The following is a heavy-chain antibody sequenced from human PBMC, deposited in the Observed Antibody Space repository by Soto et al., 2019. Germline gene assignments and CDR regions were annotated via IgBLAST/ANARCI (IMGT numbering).Heavy chain of an antibody. CDR1: GGSISSGDYY. D-gene: IGHD3-22*01. J-gene: IGHJ4*02. V-gene: IGHV4-31*03. CDR2: IYYSGST. CDR3: ARYYYDSSGYPKYFDY. Sequence: SETLSLTCTVSGGSISSGDYYWSWIRQHPGKGLEWIGYIYYSGSTYYNPSLKSRVTISVDTSKNQFSLKLSSVTAADTAVYYCARYYYDSSGYPKYFDYWGQGTLVTVSS.